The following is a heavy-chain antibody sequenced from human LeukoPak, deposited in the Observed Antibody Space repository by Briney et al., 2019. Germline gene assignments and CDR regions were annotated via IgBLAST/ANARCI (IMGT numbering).Heavy chain of an antibody. D-gene: IGHD1-26*01. CDR1: GGSISSGGYY. J-gene: IGHJ4*02. V-gene: IGHV4-31*03. CDR2: IHYSGST. Sequence: SETLSLTCTVSGGSISSGGYYWSWIRQHPGKGLEWIGNIHYSGSTYYNPSLKSRVTISVDTSKNQFSLKLSSVTAADTAVYYCAREVGATRFYYFDYWGQGTLVTVSS. CDR3: AREVGATRFYYFDY.